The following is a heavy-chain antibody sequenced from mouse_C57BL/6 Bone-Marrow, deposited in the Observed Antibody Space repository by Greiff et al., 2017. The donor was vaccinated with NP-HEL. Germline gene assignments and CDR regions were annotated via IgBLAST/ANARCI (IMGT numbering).Heavy chain of an antibody. Sequence: QVQLQQSGAELVRPGTSVKMSCKASGYTFTNYWIGWAKQRPGHGLEWIGDIYPGGGYTNYNEKFKGKATLTADKSSSTAYMQFSSLTSEDSAIYYCARRWLLRGMDYWGQGTSVTVSS. J-gene: IGHJ4*01. V-gene: IGHV1-63*01. CDR3: ARRWLLRGMDY. CDR2: IYPGGGYT. D-gene: IGHD2-3*01. CDR1: GYTFTNYW.